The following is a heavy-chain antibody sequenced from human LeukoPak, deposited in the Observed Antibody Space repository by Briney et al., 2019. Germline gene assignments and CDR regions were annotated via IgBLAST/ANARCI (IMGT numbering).Heavy chain of an antibody. Sequence: GESLKISCKGSGYSFTSYWIGWVRQMPGKGLEWMGIIYPGDSDTRYSPSFQGQVTISADKSISTAYLQWSSLKASDTAMYYCAGHLNVDNYYSGMDVWGQGTTVTVS. D-gene: IGHD3/OR15-3a*01. CDR1: GYSFTSYW. V-gene: IGHV5-51*01. CDR3: AGHLNVDNYYSGMDV. J-gene: IGHJ6*02. CDR2: IYPGDSDT.